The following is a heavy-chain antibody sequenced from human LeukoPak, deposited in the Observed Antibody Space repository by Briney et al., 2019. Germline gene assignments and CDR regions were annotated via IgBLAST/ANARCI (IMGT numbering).Heavy chain of an antibody. J-gene: IGHJ6*03. CDR1: GGTFSSYA. V-gene: IGHV1-69*13. CDR3: ARGENGVIYYYYYMDV. CDR2: IIPIFGTV. Sequence: SVKVSCKASGGTFSSYAISWVRQAPGQGLEWMGGIIPIFGTVNYAQKFQGRVTITADESTSTAYMGLSSLRSEDTAVYYCARGENGVIYYYYYMDVWGKGTTVTVSS. D-gene: IGHD4-17*01.